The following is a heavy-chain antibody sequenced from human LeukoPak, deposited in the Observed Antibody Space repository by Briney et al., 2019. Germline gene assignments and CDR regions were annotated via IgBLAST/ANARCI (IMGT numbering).Heavy chain of an antibody. CDR2: INHSGST. J-gene: IGHJ5*02. CDR3: ARGNDFWSGYFSRWFDP. Sequence: SETLSLTCAVYAGSFSGYYWSWIRQPPGKGLEWIGEINHSGSTNYNPSLKSRVTISVDTAKNQFSLKLSSVTAADTAVYYCARGNDFWSGYFSRWFDPWGQGTLVTVSS. CDR1: AGSFSGYY. D-gene: IGHD3-3*01. V-gene: IGHV4-34*01.